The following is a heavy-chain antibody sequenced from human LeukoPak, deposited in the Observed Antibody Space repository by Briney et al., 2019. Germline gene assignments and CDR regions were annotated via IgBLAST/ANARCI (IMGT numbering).Heavy chain of an antibody. D-gene: IGHD5-18*01. CDR2: ISSSGSHR. CDR1: GFTFSSYE. Sequence: GRSLRPSCAASGFTFSSYEMNWVRQAPGKGLEWVSSISSSGSHRYYADSVKGRFTISRDNAKNSMYLQMNSLSAEDTAVYYCAREPKYSYAYGPDYWGQGTLVTVSS. J-gene: IGHJ4*02. CDR3: AREPKYSYAYGPDY. V-gene: IGHV3-48*03.